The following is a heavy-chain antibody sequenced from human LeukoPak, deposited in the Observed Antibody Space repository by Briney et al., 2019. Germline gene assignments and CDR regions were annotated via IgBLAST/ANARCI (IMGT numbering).Heavy chain of an antibody. Sequence: SETLSLTCTVSVGSISSYYWSWIRQPPGKGLEWIGYIYYSGSTNYNPSLKSRVTISVDTSKNQFSLKLSSVTAADTAVYYCARDRGDYLDYYYGMDVWGKGTTVTVSS. CDR3: ARDRGDYLDYYYGMDV. J-gene: IGHJ6*04. CDR1: VGSISSYY. D-gene: IGHD3-10*01. CDR2: IYYSGST. V-gene: IGHV4-59*01.